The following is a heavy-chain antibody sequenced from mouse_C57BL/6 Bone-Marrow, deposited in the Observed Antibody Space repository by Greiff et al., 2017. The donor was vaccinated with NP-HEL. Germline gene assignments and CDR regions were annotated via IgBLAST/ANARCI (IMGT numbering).Heavy chain of an antibody. D-gene: IGHD1-2*01. CDR3: ARDGPFYFDY. Sequence: QVQLQQPGAELVRPGSSVKLSCKASGYTFTSYWMHWAKQRPIQGLEWIGNIDPSDTETPYNQKFKDKATFTVDKSSSTAYMQLSSLTSEDSAVYYCARDGPFYFDYWGQGTTLTVSS. V-gene: IGHV1-52*01. CDR2: IDPSDTET. CDR1: GYTFTSYW. J-gene: IGHJ2*01.